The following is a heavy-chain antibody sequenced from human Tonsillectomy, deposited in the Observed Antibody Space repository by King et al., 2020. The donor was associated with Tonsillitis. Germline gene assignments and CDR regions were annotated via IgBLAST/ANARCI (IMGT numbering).Heavy chain of an antibody. D-gene: IGHD4-17*01. CDR2: ISYDGSNK. CDR3: AKGFPDYGDEGHSYCYGLDV. Sequence: VQLVESGGGVVQPGGSLRLSCAASGFTFSSFGMHWVRQAPGKGLEWVTFISYDGSNKYYVDSVKGRFTISRDNSKNTLYLQMNTLRAEDTAVYYCAKGFPDYGDEGHSYCYGLDVWGQGTTVTVSS. J-gene: IGHJ6*02. CDR1: GFTFSSFG. V-gene: IGHV3-30*02.